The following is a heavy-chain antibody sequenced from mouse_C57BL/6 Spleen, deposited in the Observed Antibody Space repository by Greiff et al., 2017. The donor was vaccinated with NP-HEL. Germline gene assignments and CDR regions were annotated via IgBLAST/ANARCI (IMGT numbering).Heavy chain of an antibody. D-gene: IGHD2-1*01. Sequence: EVKVEESGGGLVKPGGSLKLSCAASGFTFSSYAMSWVRQTPEKRLEWVATISDGGSYTYYPDNVKGRFTISRDNAKNNLYLQMSHLKSEDTAMYYCARDRREGNYYYAMDYWGQGTSVTVSS. CDR3: ARDRREGNYYYAMDY. V-gene: IGHV5-4*01. CDR1: GFTFSSYA. CDR2: ISDGGSYT. J-gene: IGHJ4*01.